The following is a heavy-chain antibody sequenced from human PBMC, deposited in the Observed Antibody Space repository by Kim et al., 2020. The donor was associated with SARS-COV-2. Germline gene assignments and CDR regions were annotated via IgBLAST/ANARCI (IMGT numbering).Heavy chain of an antibody. V-gene: IGHV1-69*06. CDR1: GGTFSSYA. CDR3: ARAPLYYYDSSGYYYGGWFDP. CDR2: IIPIFGTA. J-gene: IGHJ5*02. Sequence: SVKVSCKASGGTFSSYAISWVRQAPGQGLEWMGGIIPIFGTANYAQKFQGRVTITADKSTSTAYMELSSLRSEDTAVYYCARAPLYYYDSSGYYYGGWFDPWGQGTLVTVSS. D-gene: IGHD3-22*01.